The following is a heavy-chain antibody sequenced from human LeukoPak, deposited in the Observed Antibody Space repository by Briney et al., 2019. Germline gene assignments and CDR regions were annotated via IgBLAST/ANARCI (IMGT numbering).Heavy chain of an antibody. CDR1: GGSISSYY. J-gene: IGHJ5*02. D-gene: IGHD3-10*01. V-gene: IGHV4-34*01. Sequence: SETLSLTCTVSGGSISSYYWSWIRQPPGKGLEWIGEINHSGSTNYNPSLKSRVTISVDTSKNQFSLKLSSVTAADTAVYYCARGRGGHYYGSGSKYNWFDPWGQGTLVTVSS. CDR2: INHSGST. CDR3: ARGRGGHYYGSGSKYNWFDP.